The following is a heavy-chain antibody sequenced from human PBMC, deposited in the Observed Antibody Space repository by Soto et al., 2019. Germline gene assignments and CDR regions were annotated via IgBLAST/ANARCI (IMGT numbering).Heavy chain of an antibody. CDR3: ARVVRLMLYSDY. CDR1: GFTFSSYE. Sequence: EVQLVESGGGLVQPGGSLRLSCAASGFTFSSYEMNWVRQAPGKGLEWVSYISSSYTNYADSVKGRFTISRDNTKNSLYLQMNSLRAEDTAVYYCARVVRLMLYSDYWGQGTLVTVSS. CDR2: ISSSYT. D-gene: IGHD2-8*01. V-gene: IGHV3-48*03. J-gene: IGHJ4*02.